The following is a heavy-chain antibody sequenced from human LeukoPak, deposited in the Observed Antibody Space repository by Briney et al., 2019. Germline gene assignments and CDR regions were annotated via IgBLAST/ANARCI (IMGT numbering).Heavy chain of an antibody. V-gene: IGHV4-34*01. Sequence: SETLSLTCAVYGGSFSGYYWSWIRQPPGKGLEWIGEINHSGSTNYNPSLKSRVTISVDTSKNQFSLTLSSVTAADTAVYYCARSARLRYQIEVYYMDVWGKGTTVTVSS. CDR3: ARSARLRYQIEVYYMDV. CDR1: GGSFSGYY. D-gene: IGHD3-16*02. CDR2: INHSGST. J-gene: IGHJ6*03.